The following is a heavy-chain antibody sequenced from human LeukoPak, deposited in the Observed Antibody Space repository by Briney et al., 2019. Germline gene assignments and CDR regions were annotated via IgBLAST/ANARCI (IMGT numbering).Heavy chain of an antibody. V-gene: IGHV3-9*01. CDR1: GFTFDDYA. CDR3: ARGSHCSSTSCYGDPTPFDY. Sequence: PGRSLRLSCAASGFTFDDYAMHWVRQAPGKGLEWVSGISWNSGSIGYADSVKGRFTISRDNAQNTLFLQMNSLRADDTAVYYCARGSHCSSTSCYGDPTPFDYWGQGTLVTVSS. CDR2: ISWNSGSI. D-gene: IGHD2-2*01. J-gene: IGHJ4*02.